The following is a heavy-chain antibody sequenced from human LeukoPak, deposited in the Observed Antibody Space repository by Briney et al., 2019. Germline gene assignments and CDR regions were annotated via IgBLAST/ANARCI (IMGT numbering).Heavy chain of an antibody. Sequence: PGGSLRLSCVASGFSFSAYIMHWVRQAPGKGLEYVSAIRSDGSSTFYPNSVKGRFTISRDNPKSTLYLQMGSLRAEDTAVYYCTRRYGGHSGWAGYHDSWGQGTLVTVSS. CDR2: IRSDGSST. D-gene: IGHD6-19*01. V-gene: IGHV3-64*01. CDR3: TRRYGGHSGWAGYHDS. J-gene: IGHJ4*02. CDR1: GFSFSAYI.